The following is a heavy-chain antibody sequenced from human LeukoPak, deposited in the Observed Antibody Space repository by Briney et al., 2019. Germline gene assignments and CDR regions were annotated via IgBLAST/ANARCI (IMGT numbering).Heavy chain of an antibody. J-gene: IGHJ4*02. D-gene: IGHD3-10*01. V-gene: IGHV3-21*04. CDR3: ARFPNAEQDYYGSDY. Sequence: GGSLRLSCAASGFTFSSYSMNWVRQAPGKGLEWVSSISSSSSYIYYADSVKGRFTISRDNAKNSLYLQMNSLRAEDTAVYYCARFPNAEQDYYGSDYWGQGTLVTVSS. CDR2: ISSSSSYI. CDR1: GFTFSSYS.